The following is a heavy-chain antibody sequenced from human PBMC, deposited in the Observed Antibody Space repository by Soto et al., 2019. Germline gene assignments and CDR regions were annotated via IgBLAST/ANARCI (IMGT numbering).Heavy chain of an antibody. CDR3: ERVTLKAGNWFDT. CDR1: GYTFTDYF. CDR2: INPKTRGT. Sequence: GVSMMFSFKNSGYTFTDYFIHRWGQAHGKGFEWMGWINPKTRGTNYAQKFQGRVNMTMVTSKRTAYMELMGLRSGDTAVYYCERVTLKAGNWFDTWGHGTLVTVSS. J-gene: IGHJ5*01. V-gene: IGHV1-2*02.